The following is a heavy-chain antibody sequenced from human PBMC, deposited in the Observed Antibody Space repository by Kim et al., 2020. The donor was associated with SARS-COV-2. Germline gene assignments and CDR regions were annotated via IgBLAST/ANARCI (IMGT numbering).Heavy chain of an antibody. J-gene: IGHJ4*02. D-gene: IGHD6-19*01. Sequence: DDAVSVNSRITINPDTAKNQFSLQLNSVTPEDTAVYYCARYTGWYYFDYWGQGTLVTVSS. V-gene: IGHV6-1*01. CDR3: ARYTGWYYFDY.